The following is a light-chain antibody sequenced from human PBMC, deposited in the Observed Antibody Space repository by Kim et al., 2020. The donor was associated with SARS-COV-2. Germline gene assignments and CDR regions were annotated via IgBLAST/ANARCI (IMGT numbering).Light chain of an antibody. CDR1: ETIDNNY. Sequence: EILLTQSPGTLSLSQGESATVSCRATETIDNNYLAWYQQTPGQAPRLIIYHASTRATGIPNRFRGSGSGTYFTLTISGLEPEDFAVFYWQQYTTSPITFGQGTRLEIK. CDR3: QQYTTSPIT. V-gene: IGKV3-20*01. CDR2: HAS. J-gene: IGKJ5*01.